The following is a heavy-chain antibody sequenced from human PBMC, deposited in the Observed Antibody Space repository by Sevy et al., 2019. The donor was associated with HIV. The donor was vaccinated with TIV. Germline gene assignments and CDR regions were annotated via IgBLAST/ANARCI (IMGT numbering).Heavy chain of an antibody. D-gene: IGHD6-19*01. CDR3: AKDPGSGWSYDY. Sequence: GGSLRLSCAASGFTFSSYAMSWVRQAPGKGLEWVSAISGSGGSTYYADSVKGRFTFSRDNSKNTLYLQMNSLRAEDTAVYYCAKDPGSGWSYDYWGQGTLVTVSS. CDR2: ISGSGGST. V-gene: IGHV3-23*01. J-gene: IGHJ4*02. CDR1: GFTFSSYA.